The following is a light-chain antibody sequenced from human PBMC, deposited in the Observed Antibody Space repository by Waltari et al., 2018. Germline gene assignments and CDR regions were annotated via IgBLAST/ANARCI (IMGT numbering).Light chain of an antibody. CDR1: QAIYDF. CDR2: HAS. J-gene: IGKJ4*01. V-gene: IGKV1-33*01. CDR3: LQFDTTWLS. Sequence: QLTQSPSSLSASVGDEITITCQASQAIYDFLSWYQQKPGQAPRLLIYHASNLETGVPSRFSGSGYGTQFSLTISGLLAEDFATYYCLQFDTTWLSFGGGTKVEIK.